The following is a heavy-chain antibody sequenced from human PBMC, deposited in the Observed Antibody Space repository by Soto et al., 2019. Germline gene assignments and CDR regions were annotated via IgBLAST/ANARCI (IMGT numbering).Heavy chain of an antibody. V-gene: IGHV3-48*03. CDR1: GVTFKTSE. CDR3: ASSGWGASGTPYLGF. D-gene: IGHD1-1*01. J-gene: IGHJ4*02. CDR2: IRASDNSI. Sequence: EVQVVESGGGLAQPGGSLRLSCAASGVTFKTSEVHWVRQAPGKGLEWLSFIRASDNSIYYADSVEGRFTISGDNAKNSVSLQMNSLTVEDTAIYYCASSGWGASGTPYLGFWGQGTLVTVSS.